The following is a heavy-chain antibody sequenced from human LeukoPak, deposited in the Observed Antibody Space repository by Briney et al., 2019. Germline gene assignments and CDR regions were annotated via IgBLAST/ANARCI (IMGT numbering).Heavy chain of an antibody. CDR2: IYPGDSEG. J-gene: IGHJ4*02. CDR1: GYTFSSYW. V-gene: IGHV5-51*01. Sequence: GESLKISCKGSGYTFSSYWIGWVRQMPGKGLEWMGIIYPGDSEGKYNPSLQGQVTISADKSISTAYLQWNSLKASDTAIYYCARIEGSTFDYWGQGTLVTVSS. CDR3: ARIEGSTFDY.